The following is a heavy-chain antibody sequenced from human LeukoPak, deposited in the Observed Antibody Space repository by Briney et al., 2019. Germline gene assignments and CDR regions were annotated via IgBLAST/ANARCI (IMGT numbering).Heavy chain of an antibody. CDR3: SGYNWFDP. V-gene: IGHV3-30*03. Sequence: PGGSLRLSCAASGFTFSSYGMHWVRQAPGKGLEWVAVISHDGGNKYYADSVKGRFTISRDNSKNTLYLQMNSLRAEDTAVYYCSGYNWFDPWGRGTLVTVSS. CDR1: GFTFSSYG. J-gene: IGHJ5*02. D-gene: IGHD3-22*01. CDR2: ISHDGGNK.